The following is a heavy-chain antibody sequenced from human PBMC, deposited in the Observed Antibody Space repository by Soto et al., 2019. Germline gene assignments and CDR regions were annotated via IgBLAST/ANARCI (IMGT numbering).Heavy chain of an antibody. CDR1: GFTFSSYG. CDR2: ISYDGSNK. D-gene: IGHD1-7*01. J-gene: IGHJ6*02. V-gene: IGHV3-30*18. Sequence: QVQLVESGGGVVQPGRSLRLSCAASGFTFSSYGMHWVRQAPGKGLEWVAVISYDGSNKYYADSVKGRFTISRDNSKNTLYLQMNSLRAEDTAVYYCAKDQVELELRSYYYGMDVWGQGTTVTVSS. CDR3: AKDQVELELRSYYYGMDV.